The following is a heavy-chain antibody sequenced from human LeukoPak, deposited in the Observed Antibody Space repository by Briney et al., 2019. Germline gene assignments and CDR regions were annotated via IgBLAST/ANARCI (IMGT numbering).Heavy chain of an antibody. V-gene: IGHV3-23*01. CDR2: ISGSGGNT. CDR3: AKKDGNCYGLGSLDY. J-gene: IGHJ4*02. Sequence: GASLRLSCAASGFTFSSYSMSWVRQPPGKWREWVSSISGSGGNTYYAHSVKGRFTISRDNYNNTMYLQMNRMRAEDTAVYYCAKKDGNCYGLGSLDYWGQGTLVTVSS. D-gene: IGHD3-10*01. CDR1: GFTFSSYS.